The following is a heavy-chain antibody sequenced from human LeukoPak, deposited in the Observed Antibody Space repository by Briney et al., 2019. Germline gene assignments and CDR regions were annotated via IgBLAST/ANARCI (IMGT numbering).Heavy chain of an antibody. Sequence: PGGSLRLSCAASGFTVSSNYMTWVRQAPGKGLEWVGRIKSKVDGGTTDYAAPVKGRFSISRDDSRNTVYLQMNSLRTEDTAVYYCTTDAGYSSRWYNYWGQGTLVTVAS. V-gene: IGHV3-15*01. CDR1: GFTVSSNY. J-gene: IGHJ4*02. CDR3: TTDAGYSSRWYNY. CDR2: IKSKVDGGTT. D-gene: IGHD6-13*01.